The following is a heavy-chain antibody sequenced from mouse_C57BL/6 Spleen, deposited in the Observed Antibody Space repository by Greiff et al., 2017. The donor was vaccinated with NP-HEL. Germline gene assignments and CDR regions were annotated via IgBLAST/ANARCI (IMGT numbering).Heavy chain of an antibody. CDR2: IYPGSGST. V-gene: IGHV1-55*01. Sequence: VQPQQPGAELVKPGASVKMSCKASGYTFTSYWITWVKQRPGQGLEWIGDIYPGSGSTNYNEKFKSKATLTVDTSSSTAYMQLSSLTSEDSAVYYCARERNYYGNAMDYWGQGTSVTVSS. D-gene: IGHD1-1*01. CDR3: ARERNYYGNAMDY. CDR1: GYTFTSYW. J-gene: IGHJ4*01.